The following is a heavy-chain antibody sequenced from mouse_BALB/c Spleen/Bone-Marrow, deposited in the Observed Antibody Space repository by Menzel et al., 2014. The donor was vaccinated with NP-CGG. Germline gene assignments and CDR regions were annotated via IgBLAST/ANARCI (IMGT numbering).Heavy chain of an antibody. J-gene: IGHJ4*01. CDR3: ARCLTGTSAMDY. V-gene: IGHV1-54*01. CDR2: INPGSGGT. Sequence: VQRVESGAELVRPGTSVKVSCKASGYAFTNYLIEWVKQRPGQGLEWIGVINPGSGGTNYNEKFKAKATLTADKSSSTAYMQLSSLTSDDSAVYFCARCLTGTSAMDYWGQGTSVPVSS. CDR1: GYAFTNYL. D-gene: IGHD4-1*01.